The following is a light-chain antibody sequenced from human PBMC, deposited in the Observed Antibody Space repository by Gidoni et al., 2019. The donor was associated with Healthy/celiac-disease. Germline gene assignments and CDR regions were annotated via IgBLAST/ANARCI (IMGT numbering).Light chain of an antibody. V-gene: IGKV1-5*03. CDR3: QQYQGT. J-gene: IGKJ2*02. CDR2: KAS. CDR1: QSISSW. Sequence: DIQMTQSPSTLSASVGDRVTITCRASQSISSWLAWYQQKPGKAPKLLIYKASSLESGIPSRCSGSGSGTEFTLTISSLQPDDFATYYCQQYQGTFGQGTKLEIK.